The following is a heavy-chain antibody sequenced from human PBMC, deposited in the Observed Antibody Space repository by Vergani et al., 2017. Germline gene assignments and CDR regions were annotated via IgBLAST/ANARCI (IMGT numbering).Heavy chain of an antibody. CDR2: IIPILGIA. J-gene: IGHJ6*02. V-gene: IGHV1-69*08. Sequence: QVQLVQSGAEVKKPGSSVKVSCKASGGTFSSYTISWVRQAPGQGLEWMGRIIPILGIANYAQKFQGRVTITADKSTSTAYMELSSLRSEDTAVYYCARDLAPSVYYYYGMDVWGQGTTVTVSS. CDR3: ARDLAPSVYYYYGMDV. CDR1: GGTFSSYT. D-gene: IGHD3-16*01.